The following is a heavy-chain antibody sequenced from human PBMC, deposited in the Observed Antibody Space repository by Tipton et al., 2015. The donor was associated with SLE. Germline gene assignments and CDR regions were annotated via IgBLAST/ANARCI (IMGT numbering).Heavy chain of an antibody. CDR3: ARSLPGSEDAFDI. CDR2: IYYSGST. V-gene: IGHV4-59*11. D-gene: IGHD1-14*01. J-gene: IGHJ3*02. Sequence: TLSLTCTVSGGSIRSHYWSWIRQPPGKGLEWIAYIYYSGSTNYNPSLKSRTTILVDMSKNQFFLKVNSVTAADTAMYFCARSLPGSEDAFDIWGQGTMVTVSS. CDR1: GGSIRSHY.